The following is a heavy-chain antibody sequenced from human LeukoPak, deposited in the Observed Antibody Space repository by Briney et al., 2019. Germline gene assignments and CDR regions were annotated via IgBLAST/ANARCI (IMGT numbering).Heavy chain of an antibody. CDR2: ISGNGGGT. CDR1: GFTFRSYA. V-gene: IGHV3-23*01. J-gene: IGHJ4*02. Sequence: GGSLRLSCAASGFTFRSYAMSWVRQAPGKGLEWVSAISGNGGGTYYADSVKGRFAISRDNSKNTLYLQMNSLRAEDTAVYYCAKGDCSSTSCYAPADYWGQGTLATVSS. D-gene: IGHD2-2*01. CDR3: AKGDCSSTSCYAPADY.